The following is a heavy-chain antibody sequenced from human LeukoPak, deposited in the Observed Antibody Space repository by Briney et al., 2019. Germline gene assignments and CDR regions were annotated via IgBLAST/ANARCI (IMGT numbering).Heavy chain of an antibody. CDR3: ARTRGYSYGYGFDY. CDR2: IKQDGSEK. V-gene: IGHV3-7*01. Sequence: GGSLRLSCAASGFTFSSYWMSWVRQAPGKGLEWVANIKQDGSEKYYVDSVKGRFTISRDNAKNSLYLQMNSLRAEDTAVYYCARTRGYSYGYGFDYWGQGTLVAVSS. CDR1: GFTFSSYW. D-gene: IGHD5-18*01. J-gene: IGHJ4*02.